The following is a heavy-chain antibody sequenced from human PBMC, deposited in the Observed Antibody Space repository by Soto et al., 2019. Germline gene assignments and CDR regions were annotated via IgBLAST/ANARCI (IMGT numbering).Heavy chain of an antibody. Sequence: AETLSLTCAVSGVSISGYYLSWIRQSPGKGLEWIGYIHYSGSTNYNPSIKSRVTISVDTSKNQLSLKLSSVTAADTDMYYCARLLDYWGQGTLVTVSS. J-gene: IGHJ4*02. CDR1: GVSISGYY. CDR3: ARLLDY. CDR2: IHYSGST. V-gene: IGHV4-59*01.